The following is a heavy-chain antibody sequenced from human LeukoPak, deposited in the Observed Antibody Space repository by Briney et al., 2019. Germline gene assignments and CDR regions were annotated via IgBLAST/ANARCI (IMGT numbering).Heavy chain of an antibody. CDR1: GFTFGDYT. D-gene: IGHD5-24*01. CDR3: TRVRDGYNYWWYFDY. Sequence: GGSLRLSCTASGFTFGDYTMSWVRQAPGKGLEWVCFIRSKAYGGTTEYAASVKGRFTISRDDSKSIAYLQMNSLKTEDTAVYYCTRVRDGYNYWWYFDYWGQGTLVTVSS. V-gene: IGHV3-49*04. J-gene: IGHJ4*02. CDR2: IRSKAYGGTT.